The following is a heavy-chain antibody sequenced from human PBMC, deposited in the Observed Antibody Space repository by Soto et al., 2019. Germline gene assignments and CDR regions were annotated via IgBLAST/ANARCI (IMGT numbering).Heavy chain of an antibody. D-gene: IGHD4-17*01. J-gene: IGHJ4*02. CDR2: IYWNDDK. Sequence: QITLKESGPTLVKPTQTLTLTCTFSGFSLSTSGVAVGWIRPPPGKALEWLALIYWNDDKRYSPSLKSRLNTTKNTSKNQVALTKTNMDPVDTATYYCAHSHYPDGDLFDYWGQGTLVTVSS. CDR3: AHSHYPDGDLFDY. V-gene: IGHV2-5*01. CDR1: GFSLSTSGVA.